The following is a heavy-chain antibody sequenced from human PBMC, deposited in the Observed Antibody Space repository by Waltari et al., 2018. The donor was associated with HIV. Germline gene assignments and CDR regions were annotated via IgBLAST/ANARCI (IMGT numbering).Heavy chain of an antibody. V-gene: IGHV3-15*01. CDR2: IKSGAEGGTT. Sequence: EVQLVESGGGLVKPGGSLRLSCAASGITFRNAWMSLVRKAPGKGLEWVGRIKSGAEGGTTDYAAAVKGRFTISRDDSKHTLYLQMDSLKTEDTAVYYCTTLWYSYDSTDYWGQGTLVTVSS. J-gene: IGHJ4*02. D-gene: IGHD3-22*01. CDR1: GITFRNAW. CDR3: TTLWYSYDSTDY.